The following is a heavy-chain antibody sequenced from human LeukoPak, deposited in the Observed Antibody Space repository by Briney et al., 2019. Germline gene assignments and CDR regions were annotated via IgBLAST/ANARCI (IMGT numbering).Heavy chain of an antibody. Sequence: GGSLRLSCTASGFTFGDYAMSWVRQAPGKGLKWVGFIRSKAYGGTTEYAASVKGRFTTSRDDSKSIAYLQMNSLKTEDTAVYYCTRDPSGGSYCDYWGQGTLVTVSS. V-gene: IGHV3-49*04. CDR3: TRDPSGGSYCDY. CDR2: IRSKAYGGTT. J-gene: IGHJ4*02. CDR1: GFTFGDYA. D-gene: IGHD2-15*01.